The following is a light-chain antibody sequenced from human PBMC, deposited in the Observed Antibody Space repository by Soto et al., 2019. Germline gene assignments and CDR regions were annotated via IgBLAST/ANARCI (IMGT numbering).Light chain of an antibody. V-gene: IGKV3-15*01. Sequence: EIVMTQSPATLSVSPGERATLSCRASQSVSSNLAWYQQKPGQAPRLLIYGASTRATGVAARFSGSGSGTEFNLTISSLQSEDFAVYHCQQYKNWPLTFGQGTKVEIK. CDR3: QQYKNWPLT. CDR1: QSVSSN. J-gene: IGKJ1*01. CDR2: GAS.